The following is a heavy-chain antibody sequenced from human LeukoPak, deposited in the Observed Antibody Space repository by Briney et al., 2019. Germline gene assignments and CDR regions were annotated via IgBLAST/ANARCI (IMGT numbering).Heavy chain of an antibody. CDR3: ARAEYSSSWPYYYYYYYMDV. D-gene: IGHD6-13*01. CDR1: GYTFTSYG. CDR2: ISAYNGNT. Sequence: GASVKVSCKASGYTFTSYGISWVRQAPGQGLEWMGWISAYNGNTNYAQKLQGRVTMTTDTSTSTAYMELRSLRSDDTAVYYCARAEYSSSWPYYYYYYYMDVWGKGTTVTVSS. J-gene: IGHJ6*03. V-gene: IGHV1-18*01.